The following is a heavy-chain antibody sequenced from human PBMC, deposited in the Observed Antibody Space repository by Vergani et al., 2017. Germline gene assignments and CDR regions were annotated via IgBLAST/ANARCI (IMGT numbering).Heavy chain of an antibody. CDR2: ISRNGDTT. D-gene: IGHD2-2*01. J-gene: IGHJ6*03. CDR1: GFAFSSYA. V-gene: IGHV3-23*01. Sequence: EGQLLESGEGLVQPGGSLRLSCAASGFAFSSYAMTWVRQGPGKGLEWVSGISRNGDTTYYADSVKGRLTISRDNSKSTLYLQMNSLRAEDTARYFCAKDGGLGSCDSIRCPPLLIDYVDVWGKGATVTVSS. CDR3: AKDGGLGSCDSIRCPPLLIDYVDV.